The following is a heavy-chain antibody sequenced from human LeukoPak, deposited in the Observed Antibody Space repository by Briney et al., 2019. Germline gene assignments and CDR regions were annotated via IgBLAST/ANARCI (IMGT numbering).Heavy chain of an antibody. CDR3: ARDRVGYSGYDLGYAFDI. CDR1: GYTFTGYY. D-gene: IGHD5-12*01. V-gene: IGHV1-2*04. CDR2: INPNSGGT. J-gene: IGHJ3*02. Sequence: GASVKVSCKASGYTFTGYYMHWVRQAPGQGLEWMGWINPNSGGTNYAQKFQGWVTMTRDTSISTAYMELSRLRSDDTAVYYCARDRVGYSGYDLGYAFDIWGQGTMVTVSS.